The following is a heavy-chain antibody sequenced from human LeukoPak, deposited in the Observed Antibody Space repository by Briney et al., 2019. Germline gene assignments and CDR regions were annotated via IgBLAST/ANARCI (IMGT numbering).Heavy chain of an antibody. CDR3: ASGRLGLCSRTNCNDDDFDI. CDR2: IHYSGST. J-gene: IGHJ3*02. Sequence: SETLSLTCTVSGGSISSTSNYWGGIRQPPGKELEWIGSIHYSGSTYYNPSLKSRVSISVDTSKTQFSLKLSSVTAPDTAVYYCASGRLGLCSRTNCNDDDFDIWGQGTMVTVSS. CDR1: GGSISSTSNY. D-gene: IGHD2-2*01. V-gene: IGHV4-39*01.